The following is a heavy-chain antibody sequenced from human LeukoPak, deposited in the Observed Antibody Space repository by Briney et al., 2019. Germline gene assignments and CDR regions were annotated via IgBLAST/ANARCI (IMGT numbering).Heavy chain of an antibody. CDR1: GFTVSSNY. CDR2: IYSGGST. V-gene: IGHV3-53*01. Sequence: GGSLRLSCAASGFTVSSNYMSWVRQAPGKGLEWVSVIYSGGSTYYADSVKGRFTISRGNSKNTLYLQMNSLRAEDTAVYYCARGPGTIYDYVWGSYRQTPYYLDYWGQGTLVTVSS. D-gene: IGHD3-16*02. J-gene: IGHJ4*02. CDR3: ARGPGTIYDYVWGSYRQTPYYLDY.